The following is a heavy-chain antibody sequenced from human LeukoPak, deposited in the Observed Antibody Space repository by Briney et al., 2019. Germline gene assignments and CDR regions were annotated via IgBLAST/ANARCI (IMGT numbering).Heavy chain of an antibody. CDR3: ARVVPAAARIFDL. V-gene: IGHV4-61*02. Sequence: PSETLSLTCTVSGGSISSGSYYWSWIRQPAGKGLEWIGRIYTSGSTKYNPSLKSRVTISVDTSKNQCSLKLSSVTAADTAVYYCARVVPAAARIFDLWGRGTLVTVSS. CDR1: GGSISSGSYY. J-gene: IGHJ2*01. CDR2: IYTSGST. D-gene: IGHD2-2*01.